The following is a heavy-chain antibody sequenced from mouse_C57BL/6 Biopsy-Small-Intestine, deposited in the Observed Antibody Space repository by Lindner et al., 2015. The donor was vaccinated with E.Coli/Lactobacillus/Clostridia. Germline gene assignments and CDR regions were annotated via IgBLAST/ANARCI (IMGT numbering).Heavy chain of an antibody. CDR3: VRDRGTRYNWNYGQDYYYNY. CDR2: ISAYNGNT. D-gene: IGHD1-1*01. Sequence: SVKVSCKASGYNFITYGITWVRQAPGQGLEWMGWISAYNGNTNYAQKVQGRVTMTTDTSTTAAYMELRSLRSDDTAVYYCVRDRGTRYNWNYGQDYYYNYWGQGTLVTVSS. CDR1: GYNFITYG. V-gene: IGHV1-55*01. J-gene: IGHJ4*01.